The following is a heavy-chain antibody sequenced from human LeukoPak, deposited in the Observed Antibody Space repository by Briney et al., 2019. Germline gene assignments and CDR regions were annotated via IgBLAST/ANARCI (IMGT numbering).Heavy chain of an antibody. D-gene: IGHD6-13*01. Sequence: PGGSLRLSCAASGFTFSSYPMNWVRLAPGKGLEWISYISRTGNSIYYADSVKGRFTISRDSAKNSLYLQMNSLRAEDTAVYYCARGPYSSNWYVDYWGQGTLVTVAS. J-gene: IGHJ4*02. CDR1: GFTFSSYP. CDR3: ARGPYSSNWYVDY. CDR2: ISRTGNSI. V-gene: IGHV3-48*04.